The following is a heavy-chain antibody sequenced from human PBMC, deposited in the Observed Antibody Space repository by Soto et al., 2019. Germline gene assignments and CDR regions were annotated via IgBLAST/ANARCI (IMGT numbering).Heavy chain of an antibody. V-gene: IGHV4-31*03. CDR1: GGSISSGGYY. CDR2: IDYSGST. D-gene: IGHD3-10*01. Sequence: QVQLQESGPGLVKPSQTLSLTCTVSGGSISSGGYYWSWIRQHPGKGLEWIGYIDYSGSTYYNPHLKSRVTISVDTSKNQFSLKLSSVTAADTAVYYCARESAKSMFRGVIRAFDIWGQGTMVTVSS. J-gene: IGHJ3*02. CDR3: ARESAKSMFRGVIRAFDI.